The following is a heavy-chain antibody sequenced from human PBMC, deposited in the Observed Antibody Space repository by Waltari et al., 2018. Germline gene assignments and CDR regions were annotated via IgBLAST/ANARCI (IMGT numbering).Heavy chain of an antibody. V-gene: IGHV1-69*01. D-gene: IGHD3-10*01. J-gene: IGHJ5*02. CDR3: ARTARLWFGEPLGWFDP. Sequence: QVQLVQSGAEVKKPGSSVKVSCKASGGTFSSYAINWMRQATGQGLEWMGGIIPIFGTANYAQKFQGRVTITADESTSTAYMELSSLRSEDTAVYYCARTARLWFGEPLGWFDPWGQGTLVTVSS. CDR2: IIPIFGTA. CDR1: GGTFSSYA.